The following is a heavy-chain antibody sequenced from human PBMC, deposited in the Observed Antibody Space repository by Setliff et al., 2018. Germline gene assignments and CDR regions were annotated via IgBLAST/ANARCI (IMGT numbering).Heavy chain of an antibody. D-gene: IGHD3-22*01. CDR1: GYTFNNYG. V-gene: IGHV1-18*01. J-gene: IGHJ4*02. CDR2: INNYSFKT. CDR3: ARDADYYDTAENPIVDY. Sequence: ASVKVSCKASGYTFNNYGITWVRQAPGQGLEWMGWINNYSFKTTYPQKFLDRVTVTTDTSATTAYMELKNLRSDDTAVYYCARDADYYDTAENPIVDYWGQGTLVTVSS.